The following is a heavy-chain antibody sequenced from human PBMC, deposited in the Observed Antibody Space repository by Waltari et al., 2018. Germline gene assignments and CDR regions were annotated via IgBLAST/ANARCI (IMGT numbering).Heavy chain of an antibody. Sequence: QVQLQESGPGLVKPSETLSLTCTVSGGSISSYYWSWIRQPPGKGLEWIGYIYYSGSTNYNPSLKSRVTISVDTSKNQFSLKLSSVTAADTAVYYCARVGRIAAAGHNWFDPWGQGTLVTVSS. CDR3: ARVGRIAAAGHNWFDP. V-gene: IGHV4-59*12. D-gene: IGHD6-13*01. CDR1: GGSISSYY. J-gene: IGHJ5*02. CDR2: IYYSGST.